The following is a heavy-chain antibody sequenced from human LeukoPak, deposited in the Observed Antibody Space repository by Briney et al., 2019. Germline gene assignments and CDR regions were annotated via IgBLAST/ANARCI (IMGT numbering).Heavy chain of an antibody. J-gene: IGHJ4*02. CDR1: GGSISSHY. CDR2: IYYSGST. D-gene: IGHD6-13*01. V-gene: IGHV4-59*11. Sequence: SETLSLTGTVSGGSISSHYWSWLRQPPGKGLEWIGYIYYSGSTNYNPSLKSRVTISVDTSKNQFSLKLSSVTAADTAVYYCARSRAAGLYYFDYWGQGTLVTVSS. CDR3: ARSRAAGLYYFDY.